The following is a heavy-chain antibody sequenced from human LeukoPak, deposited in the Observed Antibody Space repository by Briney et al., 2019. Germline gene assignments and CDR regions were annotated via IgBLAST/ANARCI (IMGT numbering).Heavy chain of an antibody. V-gene: IGHV4-59*01. CDR2: IYYSGST. D-gene: IGHD4-17*01. CDR1: GGSISSYY. CDR3: ARNQHYGVNYYGMGV. J-gene: IGHJ6*02. Sequence: PSETLSLTCTVSGGSISSYYWSWIRQPPGKGLEWIGYIYYSGSTNYNPSLKSRVTISVGTSKNQFSLKLSSVTAADTAVYYCARNQHYGVNYYGMGVWGQGTTVTVSS.